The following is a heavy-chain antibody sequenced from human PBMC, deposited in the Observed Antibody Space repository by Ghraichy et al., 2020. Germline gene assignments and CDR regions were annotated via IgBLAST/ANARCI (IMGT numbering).Heavy chain of an antibody. J-gene: IGHJ4*02. CDR2: IYYSGGT. CDR3: ALEGGSSGWPA. D-gene: IGHD6-19*01. V-gene: IGHV4-39*01. Sequence: SQTLSLTCTVSGGSISSSSSYYWGWIRQPPGKGLEWIGSIYYSGGTYYNPSLRSRVTMSVDTSKNQFSLKLSSVTAADTAVYYCALEGGSSGWPAWGQGTLVTVSS. CDR1: GGSISSSSSYY.